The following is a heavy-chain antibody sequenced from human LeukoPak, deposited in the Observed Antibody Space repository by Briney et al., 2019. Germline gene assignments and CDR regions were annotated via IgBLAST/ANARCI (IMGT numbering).Heavy chain of an antibody. CDR2: INSDGGST. V-gene: IGHV3-74*01. J-gene: IGHJ4*02. CDR3: VRCNRVDGSPGGFDY. D-gene: IGHD3-22*01. CDR1: GFSFSSYW. Sequence: GGSLRLSCAASGFSFSSYWMHWVRQVPGKGLVWVSRINSDGGSTTYADSVEGRFTISRDNAKNTLYLQMNSLRAEDTAVYYCVRCNRVDGSPGGFDYWGQGTLVTVSS.